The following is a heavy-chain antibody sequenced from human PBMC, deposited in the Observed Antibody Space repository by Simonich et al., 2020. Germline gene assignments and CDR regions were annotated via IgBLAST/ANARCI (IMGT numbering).Heavy chain of an antibody. CDR3: ARGRGGMSRGYVDY. CDR2: MNPNRGNT. V-gene: IGHV1-8*03. J-gene: IGHJ4*02. Sequence: QVQLVQSGAEVKKPGASVKVSCKASGYPFTSYDINWLRQATGQGLEWMGWMNPNRGNTSYEQKFQGRVTITRNTSISTAYRELSRLRSEDTAVYYWARGRGGMSRGYVDYWGQGTLVTVSS. D-gene: IGHD2-15*01. CDR1: GYPFTSYD.